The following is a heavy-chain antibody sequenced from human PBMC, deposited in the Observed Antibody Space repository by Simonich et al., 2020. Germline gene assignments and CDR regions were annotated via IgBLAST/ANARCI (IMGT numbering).Heavy chain of an antibody. D-gene: IGHD6-13*01. CDR2: NNPNRCST. V-gene: IGHV1-2*02. CDR3: ARSHIAAAGTGYFQH. CDR1: GYTFTGYY. Sequence: QVQLVQSGAEGKKPGASVKVPCKASGYTFTGYYMHWVRPAHVQELEWKGWNNPNRCSTNYAQTFQGRVTMTRDTSISTAYMELSRLRSDDTAVYYCARSHIAAAGTGYFQHWGQGTLVTVSS. J-gene: IGHJ1*01.